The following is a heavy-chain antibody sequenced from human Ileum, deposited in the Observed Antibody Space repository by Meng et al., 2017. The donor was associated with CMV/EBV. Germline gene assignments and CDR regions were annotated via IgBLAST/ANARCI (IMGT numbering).Heavy chain of an antibody. CDR2: VKLRVDSYST. CDR1: GFIFSDHY. Sequence: GGSLRLSCAASGFIFSDHYMDWVRQAPGKGLEWVARVKLRVDSYSTQYAASVRDRFTISRDDSENLVYLQMDSLKTEDTAVYYCVRNHRAWFDPWGQGILVTVSS. CDR3: VRNHRAWFDP. V-gene: IGHV3-72*01. J-gene: IGHJ5*02.